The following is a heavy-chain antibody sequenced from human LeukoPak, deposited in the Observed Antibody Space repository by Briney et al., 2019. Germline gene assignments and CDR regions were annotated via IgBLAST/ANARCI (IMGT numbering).Heavy chain of an antibody. J-gene: IGHJ6*03. CDR3: AREGGVGPTAPPDYYSYQMDV. CDR1: GGSISSYY. D-gene: IGHD1-26*01. V-gene: IGHV4-59*01. CDR2: IYYSGST. Sequence: SETLSLTCTVSGGSISSYYWSWIRQPPGKGLEWIGYIYYSGSTNYNPSLKSRVTISVDTSKNQFSLKLSSVTAADTAVYYCAREGGVGPTAPPDYYSYQMDVWGKGTTVTVSS.